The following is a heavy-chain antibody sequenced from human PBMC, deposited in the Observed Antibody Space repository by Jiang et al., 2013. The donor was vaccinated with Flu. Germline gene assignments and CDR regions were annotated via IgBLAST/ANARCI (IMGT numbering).Heavy chain of an antibody. Sequence: GSEKYYVDSVKGRFTISRDNAKNSLYLQMNSLRAEDTAVYYCARTNVGIVATDYWGQGTLVTVSS. D-gene: IGHD5-12*01. V-gene: IGHV3-7*04. CDR2: GSEK. CDR3: ARTNVGIVATDY. J-gene: IGHJ4*02.